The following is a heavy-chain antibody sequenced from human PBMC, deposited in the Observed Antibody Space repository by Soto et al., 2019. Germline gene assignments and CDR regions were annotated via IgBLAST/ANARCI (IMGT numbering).Heavy chain of an antibody. CDR2: IYYSGST. V-gene: IGHV4-59*08. D-gene: IGHD3-22*01. CDR1: GGSFSSYY. J-gene: IGHJ4*02. CDR3: ARLGGYYQAFDQ. Sequence: TLSLTFTVSGGSFSSYYGGWFRQPPGKGLEWIGYIYYSGSTTYHPSLKSRVTISVDTSKNQFSLNLTSVTAADTAVYYCARLGGYYQAFDQWGQG.